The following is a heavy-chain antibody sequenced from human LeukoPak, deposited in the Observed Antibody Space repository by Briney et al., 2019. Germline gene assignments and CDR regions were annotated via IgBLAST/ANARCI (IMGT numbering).Heavy chain of an antibody. V-gene: IGHV3-21*01. J-gene: IGHJ4*02. D-gene: IGHD3-10*01. Sequence: GGSLRLSCAVSGFTFSGYSMNWVRHAPGKGLECVSSMSGDNTDIFYADSVKGRFTISRDNTKNSLYLQMNSLRVEDTAVYYCARHRYYYGSGNYEIDFWGQGTLVTVSS. CDR1: GFTFSGYS. CDR2: MSGDNTDI. CDR3: ARHRYYYGSGNYEIDF.